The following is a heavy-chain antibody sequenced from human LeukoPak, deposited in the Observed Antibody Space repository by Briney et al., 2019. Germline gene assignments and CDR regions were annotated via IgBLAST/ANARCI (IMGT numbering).Heavy chain of an antibody. Sequence: PGRSLRLSCAASGFTFSSYWMSWVRQAPGKGLEWVANIKRDGSEKYYVDSVKGRFTISRDNAKNSLYLQMNSLRAEDTAVYYCARDVWDCTSTSCYTRWFDPWGQGTLVTVSS. J-gene: IGHJ5*02. CDR3: ARDVWDCTSTSCYTRWFDP. CDR2: IKRDGSEK. D-gene: IGHD2-2*02. V-gene: IGHV3-7*01. CDR1: GFTFSSYW.